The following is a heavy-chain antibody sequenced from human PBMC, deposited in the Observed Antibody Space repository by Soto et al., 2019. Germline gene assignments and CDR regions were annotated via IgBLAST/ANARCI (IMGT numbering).Heavy chain of an antibody. V-gene: IGHV3-48*03. J-gene: IGHJ3*01. CDR2: IKPSGFPL. CDR3: VSERPTDPPLSGYDAFDV. Sequence: GGSLRLPCDASGLSLGTYEMDWVRQTPGRGLQWVSHIKPSGFPLYSASVKGRFIISRDDVKNTLSLQMNDLRAEDTAVYYCVSERPTDPPLSGYDAFDVWGQGTMVTVSS. CDR1: GLSLGTYE. D-gene: IGHD3-22*01.